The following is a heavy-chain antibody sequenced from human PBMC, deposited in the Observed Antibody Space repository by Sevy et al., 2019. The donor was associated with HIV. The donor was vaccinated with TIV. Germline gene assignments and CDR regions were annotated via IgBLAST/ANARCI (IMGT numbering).Heavy chain of an antibody. J-gene: IGHJ6*02. D-gene: IGHD5-12*01. Sequence: GGSLRLSCAASGFTFSSYAMHWVRQAPGKGLEWVAVISYDGSNKYYADPVKGRFTISRDNSKNTLYLQMNSLRAEDTAVYYCARSGQSRDGYNGNYYYYYGMDVWGQGTTVTVSS. V-gene: IGHV3-30*04. CDR2: ISYDGSNK. CDR1: GFTFSSYA. CDR3: ARSGQSRDGYNGNYYYYYGMDV.